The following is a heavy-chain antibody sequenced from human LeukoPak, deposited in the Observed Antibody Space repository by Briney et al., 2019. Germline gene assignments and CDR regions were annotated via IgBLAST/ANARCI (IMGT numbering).Heavy chain of an antibody. V-gene: IGHV3-33*08. J-gene: IGHJ4*02. Sequence: GGSLRLSCAASGFTFSDYYMSWIRQAPGKGLEWVAVIWYDGSNKYYADSVKGRFTISRDNSKNTLYLQMNSLRAEDTAVYYCARDVDSSGFYFDYWGQGTLVTVSS. CDR1: GFTFSDYY. CDR2: IWYDGSNK. D-gene: IGHD3-22*01. CDR3: ARDVDSSGFYFDY.